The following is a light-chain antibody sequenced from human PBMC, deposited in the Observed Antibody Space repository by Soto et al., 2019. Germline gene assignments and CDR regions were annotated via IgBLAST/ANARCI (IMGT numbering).Light chain of an antibody. CDR1: QSLLHSNGYNY. V-gene: IGKV2-28*01. J-gene: IGKJ2*01. Sequence: DIVMTQSPLSLPVTPGEPASISCRSSQSLLHSNGYNYLDWYLQKPGQSPQLLIYLGSNRASGVPDRFSGSGSGTDLTLKISRVEAEDVGVYYCMQARQTPRTFGQGTKLEIK. CDR3: MQARQTPRT. CDR2: LGS.